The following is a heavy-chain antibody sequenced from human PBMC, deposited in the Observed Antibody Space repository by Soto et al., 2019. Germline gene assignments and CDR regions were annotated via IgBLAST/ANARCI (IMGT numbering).Heavy chain of an antibody. Sequence: QVQLVQSGAEVKKPGSSVKVSCKASGGTFSSYAISWVRQAPGQGLEWMGGIIPIFGTANYAQKFQGRVTITADESTNTAYMELSSLRSEDAAVYYCARDTARYGGYSPFDYWGQGTLVTVSS. CDR1: GGTFSSYA. CDR3: ARDTARYGGYSPFDY. D-gene: IGHD5-12*01. CDR2: IIPIFGTA. J-gene: IGHJ4*02. V-gene: IGHV1-69*01.